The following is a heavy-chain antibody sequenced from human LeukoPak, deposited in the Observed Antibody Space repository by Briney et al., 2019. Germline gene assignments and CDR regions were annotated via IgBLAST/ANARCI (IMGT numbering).Heavy chain of an antibody. V-gene: IGHV1-46*01. Sequence: GASVKVSCKSSGYPFTNYYIHWVRQAPRQGLEWMGVINPSGGYTTYAQEFQGRVTMTSDTSPSALYMELSSLTSEDTAIYYCARRGGSLVFDYWGQGTLVTVPS. CDR2: INPSGGYT. CDR1: GYPFTNYY. CDR3: ARRGGSLVFDY. D-gene: IGHD3-10*01. J-gene: IGHJ4*02.